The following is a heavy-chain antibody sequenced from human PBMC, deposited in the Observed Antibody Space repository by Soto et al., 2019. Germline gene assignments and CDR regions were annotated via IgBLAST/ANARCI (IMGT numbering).Heavy chain of an antibody. D-gene: IGHD3-10*01. Sequence: GASVKVSCKASGYTFTSYGISWVRQAPGQGLEWMGWISAYNGNTNYAQKLQGRVTMTTDTSTSTAYMEPRSLRSDDTAVYYCARVVSGSGGYYGYDDAFDIWGQGTMVTVSS. J-gene: IGHJ3*02. CDR3: ARVVSGSGGYYGYDDAFDI. CDR1: GYTFTSYG. V-gene: IGHV1-18*04. CDR2: ISAYNGNT.